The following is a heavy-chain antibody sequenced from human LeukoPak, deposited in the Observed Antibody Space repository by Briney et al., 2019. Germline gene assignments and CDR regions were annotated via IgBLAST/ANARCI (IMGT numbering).Heavy chain of an antibody. Sequence: PGGALRLSCAASGFTFSDYYMSWIRQAPGKGLEWVSYISGSGSNIFYADSVKGRLTISRDNAKNSLYLQMNSVRAEDTAVYYCARDSAASGSSSFDYWGQGTLVTVSS. CDR3: ARDSAASGSSSFDY. V-gene: IGHV3-11*01. J-gene: IGHJ4*02. CDR2: ISGSGSNI. D-gene: IGHD6-6*01. CDR1: GFTFSDYY.